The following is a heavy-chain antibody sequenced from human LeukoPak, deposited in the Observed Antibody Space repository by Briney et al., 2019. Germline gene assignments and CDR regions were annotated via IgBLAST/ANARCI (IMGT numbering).Heavy chain of an antibody. CDR2: IKQDGSEK. Sequence: GGSLRLSCAASGFTFSSYWMSWVRQAPGKGLEWVANIKQDGSEKYYVDSVKGRFTISRDNAKNSLYLQMNSLRAEDTAVYYCAKHKENYGDSCLDDYWGQGTLVTVSS. J-gene: IGHJ4*02. CDR1: GFTFSSYW. D-gene: IGHD4-17*01. CDR3: AKHKENYGDSCLDDY. V-gene: IGHV3-7*01.